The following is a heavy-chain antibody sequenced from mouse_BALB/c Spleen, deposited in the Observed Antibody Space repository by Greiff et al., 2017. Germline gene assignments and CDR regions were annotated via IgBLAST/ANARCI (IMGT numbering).Heavy chain of an antibody. CDR3: ARERYAMDY. J-gene: IGHJ4*01. V-gene: IGHV14-3*02. CDR1: GFNIKDNY. Sequence: VQLQQSGAELVKPGASVKLSCTASGFNIKDNYMHWVKQRPEQGLEWIGRIDPANGNTKYDPKFQGKATITADTSSNTAYLQLSSLTSEDTAVYYCARERYAMDYWGQGTSVTVSS. CDR2: IDPANGNT.